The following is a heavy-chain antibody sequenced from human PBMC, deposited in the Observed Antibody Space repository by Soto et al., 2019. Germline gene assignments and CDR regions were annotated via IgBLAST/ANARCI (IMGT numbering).Heavy chain of an antibody. D-gene: IGHD3-10*01. CDR2: IRAYNDDT. CDR1: GYTFTAYD. CDR3: ARAGAAPYYYYGLDV. Sequence: ASMKVSCKTSGYTFTAYDIYWVRQAPGQGLEWMGWIRAYNDDTNYAQKIKTRITMTTDKSTDTANKDLRSLTSDDTAIFYCARAGAAPYYYYGLDVWGQGTTVTVSS. V-gene: IGHV1-18*01. J-gene: IGHJ6*02.